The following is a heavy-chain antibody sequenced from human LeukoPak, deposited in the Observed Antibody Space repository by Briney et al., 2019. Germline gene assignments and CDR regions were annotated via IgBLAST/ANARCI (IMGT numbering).Heavy chain of an antibody. J-gene: IGHJ4*02. CDR3: ASLTTVTQGYFDS. CDR2: IYYSGST. CDR1: GGSISSYY. V-gene: IGHV4-59*08. Sequence: PSETLSLTCTVSGGSISSYYWNWIRQPPRKGLEWIGYIYYSGSTNYNPSLKSRLTISVDASKNQFSLKLSSVTATDTAVYYCASLTTVTQGYFDSWGQGTLVTVSS. D-gene: IGHD4-17*01.